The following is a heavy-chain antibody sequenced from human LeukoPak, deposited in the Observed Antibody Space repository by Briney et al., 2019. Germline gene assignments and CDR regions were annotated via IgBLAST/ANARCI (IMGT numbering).Heavy chain of an antibody. CDR1: GFTVSSNY. D-gene: IGHD2-8*01. V-gene: IGHV3-53*01. Sequence: GGSLRLSCAASGFTVSSNYMSWVRQAPGKGLEWVSVIYSGGSTYYADSVKGRFTISRDNSKNTLYLQMNSLRADDTAMYYCTRDMQGSRVYSVGSQGDWGQGTLVTVSS. CDR2: IYSGGST. CDR3: TRDMQGSRVYSVGSQGD. J-gene: IGHJ4*02.